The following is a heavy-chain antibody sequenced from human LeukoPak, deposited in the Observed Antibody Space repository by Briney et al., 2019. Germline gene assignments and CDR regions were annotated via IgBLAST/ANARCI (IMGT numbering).Heavy chain of an antibody. D-gene: IGHD1-1*01. V-gene: IGHV3-30*03. J-gene: IGHJ4*02. Sequence: GGSLRLSCAASGFTLSSYDMHWVRQAPGKGLEWVAVISYDGSNKYYANSVKGRFTISRDNSKNTLFLQMNSLRAEDTAVYYCARGGSGNWNAPFDYWGQGTLVAVSS. CDR3: ARGGSGNWNAPFDY. CDR2: ISYDGSNK. CDR1: GFTLSSYD.